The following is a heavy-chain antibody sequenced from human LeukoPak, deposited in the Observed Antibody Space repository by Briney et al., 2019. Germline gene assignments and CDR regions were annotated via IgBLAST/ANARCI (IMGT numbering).Heavy chain of an antibody. CDR3: AKWGATRGYFDY. V-gene: IGHV3-23*01. J-gene: IGHJ4*02. CDR1: GFSFSDYT. Sequence: PGGSLRLSCAAAGFSFSDYTMNWVRQAPGKGLEWVSSISGSSGKTYNADSVKGRFTISRDNSKNTLYLQMSSLRAEDTAVYYCAKWGATRGYFDYWGQGTLVTVSS. CDR2: ISGSSGKT. D-gene: IGHD1-26*01.